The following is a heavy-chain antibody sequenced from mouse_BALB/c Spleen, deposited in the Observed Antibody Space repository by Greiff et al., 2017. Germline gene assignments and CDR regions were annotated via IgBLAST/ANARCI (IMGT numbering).Heavy chain of an antibody. CDR1: GFTFNTYA. CDR3: VRDGNYVGWFAY. CDR2: IRSKSNNYAT. Sequence: EVQLVESGGGLVQPKGSLKLSCAASGFTFNTYAMNWVRQAPGKGLEWVARIRSKSNNYATYYADSVKDRFTISRDDSQSMLYLQMNNLKTEDTAMYYCVRDGNYVGWFAYWGQGTLVTVSA. D-gene: IGHD2-1*01. V-gene: IGHV10-1*02. J-gene: IGHJ3*01.